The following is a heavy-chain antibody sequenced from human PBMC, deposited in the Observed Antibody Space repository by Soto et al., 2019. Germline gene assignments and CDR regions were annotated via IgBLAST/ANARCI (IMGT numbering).Heavy chain of an antibody. CDR3: ARDHAPNHPIVVVVAARYGMDV. CDR1: GFTFSSYA. J-gene: IGHJ6*02. CDR2: ISYDGSNK. D-gene: IGHD2-15*01. Sequence: GGSLRLSCAASGFTFSSYAMHWVRQAPGKGLEWVAVISYDGSNKYYADSVKGRFTISRDNSKNTLYLQMNSLRAEDTAVYYCARDHAPNHPIVVVVAARYGMDVWGQGTTVTVSS. V-gene: IGHV3-30-3*01.